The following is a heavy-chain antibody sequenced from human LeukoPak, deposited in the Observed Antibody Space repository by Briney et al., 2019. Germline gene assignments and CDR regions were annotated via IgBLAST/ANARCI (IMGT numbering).Heavy chain of an antibody. D-gene: IGHD3-22*01. CDR3: ARGPYYYDSSGYYYVLADI. CDR2: LYYSGST. V-gene: IGHV4-31*03. CDR1: GGSISSGGYY. J-gene: IGHJ3*02. Sequence: SETLSLTCTVSGGSISSGGYYWSWIRQHPGKGLEWIGYLYYSGSTYYNPSLKSRVTISVDTSKNQFSLKLSSVTAADTAVYYCARGPYYYDSSGYYYVLADIWGQGTMVTVSS.